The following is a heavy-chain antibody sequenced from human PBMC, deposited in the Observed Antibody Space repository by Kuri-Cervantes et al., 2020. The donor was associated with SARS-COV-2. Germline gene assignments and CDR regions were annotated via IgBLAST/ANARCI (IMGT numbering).Heavy chain of an antibody. CDR1: GFTVSSNY. CDR2: INHSGST. J-gene: IGHJ2*01. V-gene: IGHV4-34*01. CDR3: ARGRIGYSSGWSYWYFDL. D-gene: IGHD6-19*01. Sequence: ESLKISCAASGFTVSSNYMSWVRQAPGKGLEWIGEINHSGSTNYNPSLKSRVTISVDTSKNQFSLKLSSVTAADTAVYYCARGRIGYSSGWSYWYFDLWGRGTLVTVSS.